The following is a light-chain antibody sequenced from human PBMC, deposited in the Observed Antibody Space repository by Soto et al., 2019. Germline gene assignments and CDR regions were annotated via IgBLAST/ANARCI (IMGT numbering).Light chain of an antibody. J-gene: IGKJ1*01. CDR3: QQYYNWPPWT. CDR1: QSVSNN. Sequence: ERVMTQSPATLYVSPGERATLSCRTSQSVSNNVAWYQQKPGQAPRLLIYGASTRATAIPARFSGSGSGTEFTLTISSLQSEDFAVYYCQQYYNWPPWTFGQGTKVEIE. CDR2: GAS. V-gene: IGKV3-15*01.